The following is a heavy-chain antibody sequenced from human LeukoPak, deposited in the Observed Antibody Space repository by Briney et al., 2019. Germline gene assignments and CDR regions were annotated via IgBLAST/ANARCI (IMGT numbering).Heavy chain of an antibody. CDR3: ARERAQGWRTYMDV. J-gene: IGHJ6*03. Sequence: GGSLRLSCAASGFTFSNYWMHWVRQAPGKGLVWVSRISSDGTSTSYADSVKGRLTISRDNAKNTMYLQMNSLRAEDTAVYYCARERAQGWRTYMDVWGKGTTVTVSS. CDR1: GFTFSNYW. D-gene: IGHD5-24*01. CDR2: ISSDGTST. V-gene: IGHV3-74*01.